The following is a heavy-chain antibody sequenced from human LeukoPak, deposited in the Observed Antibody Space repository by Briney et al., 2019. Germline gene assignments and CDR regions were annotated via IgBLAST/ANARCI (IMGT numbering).Heavy chain of an antibody. Sequence: SETLSLTCTVSGGSISSYYWSWIRQPPGKGLEWIGYIYTSGSTNYNPSLKSRVTISVDTSKNQFSLKLSSVTAADTAVYYCARHAKALVPAARIYYYYMDVWGKGTTVTVSS. CDR3: ARHAKALVPAARIYYYYMDV. J-gene: IGHJ6*03. CDR2: IYTSGST. CDR1: GGSISSYY. V-gene: IGHV4-4*09. D-gene: IGHD2-2*01.